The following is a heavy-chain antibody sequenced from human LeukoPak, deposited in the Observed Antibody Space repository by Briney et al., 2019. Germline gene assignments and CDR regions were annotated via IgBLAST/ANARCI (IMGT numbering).Heavy chain of an antibody. Sequence: GGSLRLSCAASGFTFSDYYMSWIRLAPGKGLEWVSYISSSSSYTNYADSVKGRFTISRDNAKNSLYLQMNSLRAEDTAVYYCARDHGDPYYYGMDVWGKGTTVTVSS. J-gene: IGHJ6*04. V-gene: IGHV3-11*06. D-gene: IGHD3-10*01. CDR2: ISSSSSYT. CDR1: GFTFSDYY. CDR3: ARDHGDPYYYGMDV.